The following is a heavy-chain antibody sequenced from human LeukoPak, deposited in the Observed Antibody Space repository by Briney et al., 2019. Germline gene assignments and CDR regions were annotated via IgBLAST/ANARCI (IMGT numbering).Heavy chain of an antibody. CDR2: IYYSGST. J-gene: IGHJ4*02. Sequence: SETLSLTCTVSGGSISSSSYYWSWIRQPPGKGLEWIGSIYYSGSTYYNPSLKSRVTMSVDTSKNQFSLKLSSVTAADTAVYYCARHRTYCSGGSCYFPPFDYWGQGTLVTVSS. CDR3: ARHRTYCSGGSCYFPPFDY. V-gene: IGHV4-39*01. CDR1: GGSISSSSYY. D-gene: IGHD2-15*01.